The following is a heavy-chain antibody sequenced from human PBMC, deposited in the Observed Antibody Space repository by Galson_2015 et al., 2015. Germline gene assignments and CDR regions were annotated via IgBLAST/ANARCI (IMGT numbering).Heavy chain of an antibody. Sequence: SLRLSCAASGFTFSSYSMNWVRQAPGKGLEWVAVISYDGSNKYYADSVKGRFTISRDNSKNTMYLQMNSLRAEDTAVYYCAKVACARFLEWLFDSWGQGTLVTVSS. V-gene: IGHV3-30*18. CDR2: ISYDGSNK. J-gene: IGHJ4*02. D-gene: IGHD3-3*01. CDR3: AKVACARFLEWLFDS. CDR1: GFTFSSYS.